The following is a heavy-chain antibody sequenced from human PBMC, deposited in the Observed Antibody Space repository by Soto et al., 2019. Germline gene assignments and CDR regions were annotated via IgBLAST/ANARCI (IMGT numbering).Heavy chain of an antibody. CDR3: ARATSYYYDSSGYYYFDY. Sequence: QLQLQESGSGLVKPSQTLSLTCAVSGGSISSGGYSWSWIRQPPGKGREWIGYIYHSGSTYYNPSLKSRVTISVDRSKNQFSLKLSSVTAADTAVYYCARATSYYYDSSGYYYFDYWGQGTLVTVSS. D-gene: IGHD3-22*01. CDR2: IYHSGST. CDR1: GGSISSGGYS. J-gene: IGHJ4*02. V-gene: IGHV4-30-2*01.